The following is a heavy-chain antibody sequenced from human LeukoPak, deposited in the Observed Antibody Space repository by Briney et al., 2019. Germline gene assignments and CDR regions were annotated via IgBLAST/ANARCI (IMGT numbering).Heavy chain of an antibody. D-gene: IGHD6-13*01. Sequence: ASVKVSCKASGYTFTGYYMHWVRQAPGQGLEWMGWINPNSGGTNYAQKFQGRVTMTRDTSISTAYMELSRLRSDDTAVCCCATSPSLVLAFDIWGQGTMVTVSS. V-gene: IGHV1-2*02. J-gene: IGHJ3*02. CDR1: GYTFTGYY. CDR3: ATSPSLVLAFDI. CDR2: INPNSGGT.